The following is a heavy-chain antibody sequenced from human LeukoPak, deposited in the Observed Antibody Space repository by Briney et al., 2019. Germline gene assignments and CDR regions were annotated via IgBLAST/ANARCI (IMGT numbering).Heavy chain of an antibody. V-gene: IGHV1-46*01. CDR1: GYTFTSYY. CDR3: ARDLKDSGSYEGLCGPPDI. D-gene: IGHD1-26*01. J-gene: IGHJ4*02. CDR2: INPSGGST. Sequence: GASVKVSCKASGYTFTSYYMHWVRQAPGQGLEWMGIINPSGGSTSYAQKFQGRVTMTRDTSTSTVYMELSSLRSEDTAVYYCARDLKDSGSYEGLCGPPDIWGQGTLVTVSS.